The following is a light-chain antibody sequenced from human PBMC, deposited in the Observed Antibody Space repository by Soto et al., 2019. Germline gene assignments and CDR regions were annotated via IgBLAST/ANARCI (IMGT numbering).Light chain of an antibody. CDR3: QQYGNSPLT. CDR1: QSVSSSY. CDR2: GAS. V-gene: IGKV3-20*01. J-gene: IGKJ4*01. Sequence: EIVLTQSPGTLSLSRGERATLSCRASQSVSSSYLAWYQQKPGQAPRLLIYGASNRATGIPDRFSGSGSGTDFTLTISRLEPEDFAMFYCQQYGNSPLTFGGGTKVGIK.